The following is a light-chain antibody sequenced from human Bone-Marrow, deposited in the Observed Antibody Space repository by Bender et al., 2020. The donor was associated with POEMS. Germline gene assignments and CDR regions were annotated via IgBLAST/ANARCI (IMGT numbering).Light chain of an antibody. CDR1: SSDVGRYNR. J-gene: IGLJ1*01. CDR2: EVS. Sequence: QSALTQPPSVSGSPGQSVTISCTGTSSDVGRYNRVCWYQQSPGTAPKLMIYEVSNRPSGVSNRFSGSKSGNTASLTISGLQAEDEADYFCCSYGSPTTYVFGTGTRVTVL. V-gene: IGLV2-18*02. CDR3: CSYGSPTTYV.